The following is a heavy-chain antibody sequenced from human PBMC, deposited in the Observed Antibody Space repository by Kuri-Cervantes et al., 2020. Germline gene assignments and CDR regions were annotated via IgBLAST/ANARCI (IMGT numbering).Heavy chain of an antibody. CDR3: ARDVRVGSNWLDP. Sequence: ASVKVSCKTSGYTFTAYYMHWVRQAPGQGLEWMGWINPNTGGTNYAQKFQDRVTLTRDTSISTAYMELSRLRSDDTAVYYCARDVRVGSNWLDPWGQGTLVTVSS. CDR2: INPNTGGT. CDR1: GYTFTAYY. D-gene: IGHD6-25*01. V-gene: IGHV1-2*02. J-gene: IGHJ5*02.